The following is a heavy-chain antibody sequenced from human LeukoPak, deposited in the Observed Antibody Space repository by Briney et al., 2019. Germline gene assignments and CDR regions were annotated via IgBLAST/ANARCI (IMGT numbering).Heavy chain of an antibody. D-gene: IGHD3-16*01. CDR3: ARSGKSAYILDY. J-gene: IGHJ4*02. CDR2: VYYTGST. Sequence: PSETLSLTCTVSGGSISSYYWSWIRQPPGKGLEWIGYVYYTGSTNYNPSLKSRVTISVDTSKNQFSLKLSSVTAADTAVYYCARSGKSAYILDYWGQGTLVTVSS. V-gene: IGHV4-59*01. CDR1: GGSISSYY.